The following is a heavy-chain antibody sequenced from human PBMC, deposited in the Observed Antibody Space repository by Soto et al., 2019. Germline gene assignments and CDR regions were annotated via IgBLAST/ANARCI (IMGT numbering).Heavy chain of an antibody. D-gene: IGHD3-16*02. V-gene: IGHV3-23*01. J-gene: IGHJ4*02. CDR3: AKAVWGSYRPFDY. CDR2: ISGSGGST. CDR1: GFTFSSYA. Sequence: GPLRLSCAASGFTFSSYAMSWVRHAPGKGLEWVSAISGSGGSTYYADSVKDRFTISRDNSKNTLYLQMNSLRAEDTAVYYCAKAVWGSYRPFDYWGQGTLVTVSS.